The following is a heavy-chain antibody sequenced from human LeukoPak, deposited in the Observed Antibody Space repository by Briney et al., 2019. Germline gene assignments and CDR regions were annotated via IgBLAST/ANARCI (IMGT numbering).Heavy chain of an antibody. V-gene: IGHV4-38-2*02. CDR3: ARDRRQQGYGMDV. Sequence: SETLSLTCTVSGYSISSGYYWGWIRQSPGKGLEWIGTIHHSGNTYYNPSLQSRVTISIDTSKNHFSLKMGSVTAADTAVYYCARDRRQQGYGMDVWGQGTTVTVSS. D-gene: IGHD6-13*01. CDR1: GYSISSGYY. J-gene: IGHJ6*02. CDR2: IHHSGNT.